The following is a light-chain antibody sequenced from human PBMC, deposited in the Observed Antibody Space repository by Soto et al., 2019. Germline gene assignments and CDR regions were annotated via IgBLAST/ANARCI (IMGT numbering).Light chain of an antibody. J-gene: IGKJ1*01. CDR3: QQYNSYPWT. CDR2: DAS. Sequence: DIQMTQSPSPLSASVGDRVTLTCRASQSISSWLAWYQQKPGKAPKLLIYDASSLESGVPSRFSGSGSGTEFTLTISSLQPDDFATYYCQQYNSYPWTFGQGTKVEIK. CDR1: QSISSW. V-gene: IGKV1-5*01.